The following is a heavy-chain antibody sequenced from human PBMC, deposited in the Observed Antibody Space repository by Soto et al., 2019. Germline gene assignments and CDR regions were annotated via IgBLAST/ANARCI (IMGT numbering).Heavy chain of an antibody. CDR2: ISGSGGST. J-gene: IGHJ6*02. CDR3: SKDQLSHDILTGYYERNYDYGRDA. CDR1: GFTFSSYA. Sequence: EVPLLASGGGLVQPGGSLRLSCAASGFTFSSYAMSWVRQAPGKGLEWFSAISGSGGSTYCADSAKGRFTISRDNSRNTLYMQMNSLRAEDTAVYSCSKDQLSHDILTGYYERNYDYGRDAWGQGTKVTVCS. D-gene: IGHD3-9*01. V-gene: IGHV3-23*01.